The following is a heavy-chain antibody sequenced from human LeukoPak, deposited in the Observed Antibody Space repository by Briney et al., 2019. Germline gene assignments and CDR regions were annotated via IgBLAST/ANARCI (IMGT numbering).Heavy chain of an antibody. V-gene: IGHV4-59*08. CDR2: IYYSGST. CDR1: GGSISNYY. Sequence: SETLSLTCTVSGGSISNYYWSWIRQPPGKGLEWIGYIYYSGSTYYNPSLMSRVTISVDTSNNQFSLKMSSVTAADTAVYFCARQGPLYYFDYWGQGTLVTVSS. J-gene: IGHJ4*02. CDR3: ARQGPLYYFDY.